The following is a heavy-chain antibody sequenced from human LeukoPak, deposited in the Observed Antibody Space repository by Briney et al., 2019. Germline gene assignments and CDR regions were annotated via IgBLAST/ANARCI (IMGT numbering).Heavy chain of an antibody. D-gene: IGHD4-23*01. V-gene: IGHV3-20*04. Sequence: GGSLRLSCAASGFTFDDYGMTWVRQGPGKGLEWVSSINWNGDSTHYADSVKGRFTISRDNAKNSLYLQMNSLRVEDTAFYYCARYVDYGGFDYWGQEALVTVSS. J-gene: IGHJ4*02. CDR1: GFTFDDYG. CDR3: ARYVDYGGFDY. CDR2: INWNGDST.